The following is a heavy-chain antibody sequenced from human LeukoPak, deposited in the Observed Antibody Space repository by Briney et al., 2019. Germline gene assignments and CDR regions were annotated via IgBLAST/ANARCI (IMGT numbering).Heavy chain of an antibody. CDR3: ARATSGELVATILGAFDI. CDR2: IIPIFGTA. V-gene: IGHV1-69*13. Sequence: GASVKVSCKASGGTFSSYAISWVRQAPGQGLEWMGGIIPIFGTANYAQKFQGRVTITADESTSTAYMELSSLRSEDTAVYYCARATSGELVATILGAFDIWGQGTMVTVSS. D-gene: IGHD5-12*01. J-gene: IGHJ3*02. CDR1: GGTFSSYA.